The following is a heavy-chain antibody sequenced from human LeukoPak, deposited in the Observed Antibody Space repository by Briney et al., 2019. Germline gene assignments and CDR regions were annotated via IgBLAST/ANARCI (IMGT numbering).Heavy chain of an antibody. D-gene: IGHD2-15*01. V-gene: IGHV4-30-2*03. CDR2: IYYSGST. J-gene: IGHJ4*02. Sequence: SQTLSLTCSVSGGSISSGPYFWSWIRQSPGQVLEWIGSIYYSGSTYYNPSLKSRVTISVDTSKNQFSLKLSSVTAADTAVYYCARGNYCSGGSCYTVSVDYWGQGTLVTVSS. CDR1: GGSISSGPYF. CDR3: ARGNYCSGGSCYTVSVDY.